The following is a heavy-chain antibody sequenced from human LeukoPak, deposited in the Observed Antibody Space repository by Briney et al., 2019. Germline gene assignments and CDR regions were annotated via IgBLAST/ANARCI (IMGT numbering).Heavy chain of an antibody. Sequence: GGSLRLSCGASGFTFSRYGMHWVRQAPGKGLEWVAIIWYDGSNKYYADSVKGRFTISRDNSKNTLYLQMNSLRAEDSAVYFCAKDRGAGAWVLYFDYWGQGTLVTVSS. J-gene: IGHJ4*02. CDR1: GFTFSRYG. D-gene: IGHD3-10*01. V-gene: IGHV3-30*02. CDR3: AKDRGAGAWVLYFDY. CDR2: IWYDGSNK.